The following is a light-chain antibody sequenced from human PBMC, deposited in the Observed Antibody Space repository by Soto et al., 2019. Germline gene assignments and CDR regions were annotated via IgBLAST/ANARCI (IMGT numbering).Light chain of an antibody. CDR3: LQYYSHPFT. V-gene: IGKV4-1*01. J-gene: IGKJ4*01. CDR1: QSVLYRSNNKNK. Sequence: PSRDTLAVSMGERTTINCKSSQSVLYRSNNKNKLAWYQQKPGQPPKLLIYWASTRESGVPDRFSGSGSGTDFTLTISSLQAEDVGAYYCLQYYSHPFTFGGGTKVDIK. CDR2: WAS.